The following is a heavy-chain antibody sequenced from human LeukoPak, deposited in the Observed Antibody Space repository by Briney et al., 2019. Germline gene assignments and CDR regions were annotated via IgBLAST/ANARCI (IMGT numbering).Heavy chain of an antibody. J-gene: IGHJ4*02. CDR3: AREHAPAGGGLDY. CDR2: ICGSGGST. CDR1: GFTFSSYA. V-gene: IGHV3-23*01. Sequence: GGSLRLSCAASGFTFSSYAMSWVRQAPGEGLEWVSAICGSGGSTYYADSVKGRFTISRDNSKNTLYLQMNSLRVEDTALYYCAREHAPAGGGLDYWGQGTQVIVSS. D-gene: IGHD2-2*01.